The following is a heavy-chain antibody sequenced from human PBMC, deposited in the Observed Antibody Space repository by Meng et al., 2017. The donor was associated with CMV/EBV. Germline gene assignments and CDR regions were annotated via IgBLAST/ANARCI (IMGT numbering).Heavy chain of an antibody. CDR3: ARDLLNPAVIRGFWSGHTSTNYYYYGMDV. V-gene: IGHV3-21*05. Sequence: GGSLRLSCAASGFTFSSYEMNWVRQAPGKGLEWVSYISSSSSYIYYADSVKGRFTISRDDAKNSLYLQMNSLRAEDTAVYYCARDLLNPAVIRGFWSGHTSTNYYYYGMDVWGQGTTVTVSS. D-gene: IGHD3-3*01. CDR2: ISSSSSYI. J-gene: IGHJ6*02. CDR1: GFTFSSYE.